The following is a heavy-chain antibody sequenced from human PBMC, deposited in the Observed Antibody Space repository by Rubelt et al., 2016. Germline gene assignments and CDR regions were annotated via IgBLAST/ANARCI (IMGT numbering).Heavy chain of an antibody. CDR1: GGSISSGGYY. Sequence: QVQLQESGPGLVKPSQTLSLTCTVSGGSISSGGYYWSWIRQHPGKGLEWIGYIYYSGSTYYNPSLKSRVTISVDTYKNNFSLKLSSVTAAETAVYYGARENKCSGGSCLDYWGQGTLVTVSS. CDR3: ARENKCSGGSCLDY. D-gene: IGHD2-15*01. J-gene: IGHJ4*02. CDR2: IYYSGST. V-gene: IGHV4-31*03.